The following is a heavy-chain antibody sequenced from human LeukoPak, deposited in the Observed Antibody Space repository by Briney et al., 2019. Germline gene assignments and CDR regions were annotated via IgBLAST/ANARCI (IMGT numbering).Heavy chain of an antibody. J-gene: IGHJ4*02. CDR2: FDPEDGET. Sequence: ASVKVSCKVSGYTLTELSVHWVRQAPGKGLEWMGGFDPEDGETIYAQKFQGRVTMTEDTSTDTAYMELSSLRSEDTAVYYCATAPLLGLLLPFDYWGQGTLVTVSS. V-gene: IGHV1-24*01. CDR3: ATAPLLGLLLPFDY. D-gene: IGHD3-22*01. CDR1: GYTLTELS.